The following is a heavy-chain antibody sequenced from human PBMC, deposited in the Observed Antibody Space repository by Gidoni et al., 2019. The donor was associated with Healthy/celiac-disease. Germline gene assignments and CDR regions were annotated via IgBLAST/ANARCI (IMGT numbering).Heavy chain of an antibody. D-gene: IGHD2-15*01. CDR2: IKQDGSEK. Sequence: EVQLVESGGGLVQPGGSLRLSCAASGFTFSSYWMTWGRQAPGKGLEWVANIKQDGSEKYYVDSVKGRFTISRDNAKNSLYLQMNSLRAEDTAVYYCASERVVAATHYYYYYYGMDVWGQGTTVTVSS. J-gene: IGHJ6*02. V-gene: IGHV3-7*01. CDR3: ASERVVAATHYYYYYYGMDV. CDR1: GFTFSSYW.